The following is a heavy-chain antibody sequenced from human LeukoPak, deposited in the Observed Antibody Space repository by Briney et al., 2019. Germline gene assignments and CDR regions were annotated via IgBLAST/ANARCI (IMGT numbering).Heavy chain of an antibody. D-gene: IGHD3-16*01. CDR3: ARVISYNWFDP. J-gene: IGHJ5*02. CDR1: GFTFSNHS. CDR2: ISSNGGST. V-gene: IGHV3-64*01. Sequence: PGGSLRLSCAASGFTFSNHSMHWVRQAPGKGLEYVSAISSNGGSTYYANSVKGRFTISRDNSKNTLYLQMGSLRAEDMAVYYCARVISYNWFDPWGQGTLVTVSS.